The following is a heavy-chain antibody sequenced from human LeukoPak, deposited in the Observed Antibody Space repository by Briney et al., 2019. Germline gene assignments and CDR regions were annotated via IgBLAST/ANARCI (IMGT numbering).Heavy chain of an antibody. J-gene: IGHJ4*02. CDR2: ISYDGSNK. CDR3: ARVSEETGSDY. D-gene: IGHD3-10*01. Sequence: PGGSLRLSCAASGFTFSSYAMHWVRQAPGKGLEWVAVISYDGSNKYYADSVKGRFTISRDNSKNTLYLQMNSLRAEDTAVYYCARVSEETGSDYWGQGTLVTVSS. CDR1: GFTFSSYA. V-gene: IGHV3-30*04.